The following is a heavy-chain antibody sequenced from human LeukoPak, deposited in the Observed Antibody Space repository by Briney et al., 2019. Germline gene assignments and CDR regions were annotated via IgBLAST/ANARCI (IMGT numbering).Heavy chain of an antibody. CDR1: GYTFTSYG. Sequence: AASVKVSCKASGYTFTSYGISWVRQAPGQGLEWMGWISAYNGNTNYAQKLQGRVTMTTDTSTSTAYMELRSLRSDDTAVYYCSRDYGDYETYYYYYGMDVWGQGTTVTVSS. CDR3: SRDYGDYETYYYYYGMDV. D-gene: IGHD4-17*01. V-gene: IGHV1-18*01. CDR2: ISAYNGNT. J-gene: IGHJ6*02.